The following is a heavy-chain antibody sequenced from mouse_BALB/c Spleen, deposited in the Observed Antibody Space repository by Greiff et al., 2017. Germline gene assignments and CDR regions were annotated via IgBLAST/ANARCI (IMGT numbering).Heavy chain of an antibody. CDR1: GYTFTSYW. V-gene: IGHV1S81*02. J-gene: IGHJ2*01. CDR2: INPSNGRT. D-gene: IGHD2-1*01. Sequence: VQLQQPGAELVKPGASVKLSCKASGYTFTSYWMHWVKQRPGQGLEWIGEINPSNGRTNYNEKFKSKATLTVDKSSSTAYMQLSSLTSEDSAVYYCARERGDGNYDYWGQGTTLTVSS. CDR3: ARERGDGNYDY.